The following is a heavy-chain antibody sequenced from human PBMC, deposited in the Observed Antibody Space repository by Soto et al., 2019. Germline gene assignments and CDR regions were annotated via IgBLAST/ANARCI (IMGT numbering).Heavy chain of an antibody. CDR2: IYYSGST. D-gene: IGHD1-1*01. V-gene: IGHV4-59*01. CDR3: AIEKSHERWFDP. CDR1: GGSISSYY. J-gene: IGHJ5*02. Sequence: SETLSLTCTVSGGSISSYYWSWIRQPPGKGLEWIGYIYYSGSTNYNPSLKSRVTISVDTSKNQFSLKLSSVTAADTAVYYCAIEKSHERWFDPWGQGTLVTV.